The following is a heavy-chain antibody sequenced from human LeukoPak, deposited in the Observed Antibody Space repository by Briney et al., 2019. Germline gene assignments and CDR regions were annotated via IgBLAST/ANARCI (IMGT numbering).Heavy chain of an antibody. J-gene: IGHJ5*02. V-gene: IGHV3-23*01. CDR3: AKDYRYGSA. CDR2: INVRGDGT. Sequence: GGSLRLSCAASGFTFNSFAFTWVRQAPGRGLEWVSAINVRGDGTYYAESARGRFTISRDNSKNTLYLQMNSVRAEDTALYYCAKDYRYGSAWGPGTLVVVSS. D-gene: IGHD6-19*01. CDR1: GFTFNSFA.